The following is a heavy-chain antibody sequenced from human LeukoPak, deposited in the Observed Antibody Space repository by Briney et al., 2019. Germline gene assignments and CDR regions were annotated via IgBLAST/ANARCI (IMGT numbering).Heavy chain of an antibody. CDR2: ISGYGADT. J-gene: IGHJ5*02. CDR1: GFTFNLYA. Sequence: GGSLSLSCAASGFTFNLYAMNWLRQVPGKGLEWVSGISGYGADTYYADSVKGRFTISRDNSKNTVSLGMNSLRADDTAIYYCAKDRGPYLGIANNWFDPWGQGTLVMVSS. V-gene: IGHV3-23*01. D-gene: IGHD1-26*01. CDR3: AKDRGPYLGIANNWFDP.